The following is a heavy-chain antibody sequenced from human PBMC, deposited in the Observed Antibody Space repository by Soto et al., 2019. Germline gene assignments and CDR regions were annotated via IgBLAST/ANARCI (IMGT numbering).Heavy chain of an antibody. J-gene: IGHJ4*02. Sequence: ASVKVSCKASGYTFTSYYMHWVRQAPGQGLEWMGIINPSGGSTSYAQKFQGRVTMTRDTSTNTAYMEMSSLRSEDTAIYFCASGGAGSGPFTWELPDHWGQGTLVTVSS. D-gene: IGHD1-26*01. CDR2: INPSGGST. CDR1: GYTFTSYY. CDR3: ASGGAGSGPFTWELPDH. V-gene: IGHV1-46*01.